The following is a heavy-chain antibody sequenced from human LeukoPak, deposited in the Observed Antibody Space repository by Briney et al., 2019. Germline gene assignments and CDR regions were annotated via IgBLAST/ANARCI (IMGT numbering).Heavy chain of an antibody. V-gene: IGHV3-74*01. CDR1: GNYW. D-gene: IGHD3-10*02. J-gene: IGHJ3*02. CDR2: INSDGSWT. Sequence: SGGSLRLSCAASGNYWMHWVRQAPGKGLVWVSHINSDGSWTSYADSVKGRFTISRDNSKNTLYLQMNSLRAEDTAVYYCARDVRGGAFDIWGQGTMVTVSS. CDR3: ARDVRGGAFDI.